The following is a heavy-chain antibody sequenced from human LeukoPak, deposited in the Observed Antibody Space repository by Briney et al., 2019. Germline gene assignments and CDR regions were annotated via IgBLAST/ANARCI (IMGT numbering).Heavy chain of an antibody. D-gene: IGHD3-3*01. CDR2: INPNSGGT. J-gene: IGHJ4*02. Sequence: GSSVKVSCKASGYTFTGYYMHWVRQAPGQGLEWMGWINPNSGGTNYAQKFQGRVTMTRDTSISTAYMELSRLRSDDTAVYYCARTSDLWGETDYWGRGTLVTVSS. V-gene: IGHV1-2*02. CDR1: GYTFTGYY. CDR3: ARTSDLWGETDY.